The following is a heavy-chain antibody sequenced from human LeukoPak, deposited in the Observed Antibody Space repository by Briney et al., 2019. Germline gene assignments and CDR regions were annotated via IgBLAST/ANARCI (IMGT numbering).Heavy chain of an antibody. CDR1: GGSISSSSYY. D-gene: IGHD6-6*01. CDR3: ARRGGVGIGGRPSNYYYMDV. CDR2: IHSSGSA. V-gene: IGHV4-61*05. Sequence: SETLSLTCTVSGGSISSSSYYWSWIRQPPGKGLEWIGYIHSSGSANYNPSLKSRVTMSVDASKDQFSLKLSSVTAADTAVYYCARRGGVGIGGRPSNYYYMDVWGKGTTVTVSS. J-gene: IGHJ6*03.